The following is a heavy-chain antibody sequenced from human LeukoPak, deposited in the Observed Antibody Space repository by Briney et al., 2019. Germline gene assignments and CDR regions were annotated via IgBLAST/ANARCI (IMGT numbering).Heavy chain of an antibody. CDR1: GFIFSWYY. D-gene: IGHD1-14*01. V-gene: IGHV3-11*05. CDR3: ARAVSESYYYFDC. CDR2: INSSCSYT. Sequence: GWSLTLTCAASGFIFSWYYISWIRQAPGRGLEGISYINSSCSYTNYVDSVKDRLTISRDDAKTALYLHMNRVRAGDTGVSYCARAVSESYYYFDCWGQGTLVTVSS. J-gene: IGHJ4*02.